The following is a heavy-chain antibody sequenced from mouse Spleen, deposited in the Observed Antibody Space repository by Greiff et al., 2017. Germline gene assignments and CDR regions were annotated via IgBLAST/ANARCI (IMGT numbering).Heavy chain of an antibody. CDR2: ISSGGSYT. D-gene: IGHD1-1*01. Sequence: EVQLVESGGGLVKPGGSLKLSCAASGFTFSSYAMSWVRQTPEKRLEWVATISSGGSYTYYPDSVKGRFTISRDNAKNTLYLQMSSLRSEDTAMYYCARLYGSTSTYFDYWGQGTTLTVSS. CDR3: ARLYGSTSTYFDY. V-gene: IGHV5-9-3*01. CDR1: GFTFSSYA. J-gene: IGHJ2*01.